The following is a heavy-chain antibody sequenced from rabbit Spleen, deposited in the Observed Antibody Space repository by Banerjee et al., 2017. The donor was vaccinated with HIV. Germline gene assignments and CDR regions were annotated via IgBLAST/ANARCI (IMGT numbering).Heavy chain of an antibody. CDR2: IYTGDGYT. Sequence: QSLEESGGDLVKPGASLTLTCKASGFDFISNYYMCWVRQAPGKGLEWIACIYTGDGYTNYASWAKGRFTISKTSSTTVPLQMTSLTAADTATYFCGRSSYAGYAGNDYGINLWGQGTLVTVS. CDR3: GRSSYAGYAGNDYGINL. D-gene: IGHD4-2*01. J-gene: IGHJ4*01. V-gene: IGHV1S40*01. CDR1: GFDFISNYY.